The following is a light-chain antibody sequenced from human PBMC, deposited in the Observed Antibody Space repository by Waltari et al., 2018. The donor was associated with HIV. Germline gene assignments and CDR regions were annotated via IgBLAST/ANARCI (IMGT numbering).Light chain of an antibody. CDR3: QQYYSVPYT. CDR2: WAS. CDR1: RHLLYTSIHKSY. J-gene: IGKJ2*01. Sequence: DVVVTQSPASLASSVGEKATLICTPSRHLLYTSIHKSYLAWYQQKAGQRPKLLIYWASTLESGVPDRFSGSGSGTDFTLTISSLQAEDVAVYYCQQYYSVPYTFGQGTKLEIK. V-gene: IGKV4-1*01.